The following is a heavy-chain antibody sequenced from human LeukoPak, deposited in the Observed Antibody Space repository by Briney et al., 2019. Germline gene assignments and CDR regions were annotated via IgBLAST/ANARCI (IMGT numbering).Heavy chain of an antibody. V-gene: IGHV1-8*01. CDR3: ARGGSGSYYNAKIYFDY. CDR2: MNPNSGNT. J-gene: IGHJ4*02. D-gene: IGHD3-10*01. Sequence: ASVKVSCKASGYTFTSYDINWVRQATGQGLEWMGWMNPNSGNTGYAQKFQGRVTMTRNTSISTAYMELSSLRSEDTAVYYCARGGSGSYYNAKIYFDYWGQGTLVTVSS. CDR1: GYTFTSYD.